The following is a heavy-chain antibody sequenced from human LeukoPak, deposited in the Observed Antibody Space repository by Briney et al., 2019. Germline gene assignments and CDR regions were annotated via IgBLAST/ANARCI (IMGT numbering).Heavy chain of an antibody. D-gene: IGHD2-2*01. J-gene: IGHJ6*03. V-gene: IGHV3-7*01. CDR2: IRQDGSEK. CDR3: AKAGKDIVVVPAPIRRNYYYMDV. CDR1: GFTFSSYW. Sequence: PGGSLRLSCAASGFTFSSYWMSWVRQAPGKGLEWEANIRQDGSEKYYVDSVKGRFTISRDNAKNSLYLQMNSLRAEDTAVYYCAKAGKDIVVVPAPIRRNYYYMDVWGEGTTVTISS.